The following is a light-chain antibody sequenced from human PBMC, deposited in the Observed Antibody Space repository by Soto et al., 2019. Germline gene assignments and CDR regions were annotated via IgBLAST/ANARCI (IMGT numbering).Light chain of an antibody. J-gene: IGKJ5*01. CDR1: QGISNY. CDR2: AAS. Sequence: DIQMTQSPSSLSASVGDRVTITCRASQGISNYLAWYQQKPGKVPKLLIYAASTLQSGVPSRFSGSGSGTEFTLTISSLQPEDVATYYCQKYNSAPQAFVQGTRLEIK. CDR3: QKYNSAPQA. V-gene: IGKV1-27*01.